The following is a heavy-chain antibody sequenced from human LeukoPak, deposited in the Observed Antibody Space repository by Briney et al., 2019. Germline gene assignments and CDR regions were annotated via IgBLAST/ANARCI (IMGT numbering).Heavy chain of an antibody. D-gene: IGHD3-9*01. CDR2: IKQDGSEK. Sequence: GGSLRLSCAASGVTFSSDCMGWVRQAPGEGLEWVANIKQDGSEKYYVDSVKGRFTISRDNAKNSLSLQMNSLSAEDTAVYYCARDLVIDSHYDYWGQGTLVTVSS. V-gene: IGHV3-7*01. J-gene: IGHJ4*02. CDR1: GVTFSSDC. CDR3: ARDLVIDSHYDY.